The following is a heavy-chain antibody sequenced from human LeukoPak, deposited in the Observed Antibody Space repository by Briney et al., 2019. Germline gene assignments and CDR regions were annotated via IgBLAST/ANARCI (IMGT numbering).Heavy chain of an antibody. CDR1: GYTLTELS. Sequence: ASVKVSCKVSGYTLTELSMHWVRQAPGKGLEWMGGFDPEDGETIYAQKFQGRVTMTEDTSTDTAYMELSSLRSEDTAVYYCATGDDLIAARTLFDYWGQGTLVTVSS. J-gene: IGHJ4*02. D-gene: IGHD6-6*01. CDR2: FDPEDGET. V-gene: IGHV1-24*01. CDR3: ATGDDLIAARTLFDY.